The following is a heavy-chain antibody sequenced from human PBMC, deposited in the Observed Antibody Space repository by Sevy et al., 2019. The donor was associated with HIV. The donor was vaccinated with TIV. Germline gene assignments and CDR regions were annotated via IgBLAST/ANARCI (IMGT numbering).Heavy chain of an antibody. CDR3: ARGGLVVATNWFDP. V-gene: IGHV4-34*01. Sequence: SETLSLTCAVYGGSFSGYYWSWIRQPPGKGRGWIGEINHSGSTNNNPSLKSRVTISVDTSKNQFSLKLSSVTAADTAVYYCARGGLVVATNWFDPWGQGTLVTVSS. J-gene: IGHJ5*02. D-gene: IGHD3-22*01. CDR1: GGSFSGYY. CDR2: INHSGST.